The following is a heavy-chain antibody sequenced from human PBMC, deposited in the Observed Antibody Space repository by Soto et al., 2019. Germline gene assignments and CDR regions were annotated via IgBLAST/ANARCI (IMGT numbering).Heavy chain of an antibody. V-gene: IGHV3-30*18. J-gene: IGHJ4*02. CDR1: GFTFSSYG. D-gene: IGHD5-12*01. CDR3: AKDFSGGYSGYDWSFDY. Sequence: QVQLVESGGGVVQPGRSLRLSCAASGFTFSSYGMHWVRQAPGKGLEWVAVISYEGSNKYYADSVKGRFTISRDNSKNTLYLQMNSLRAEDTAVYYCAKDFSGGYSGYDWSFDYWGQGTLVTVSS. CDR2: ISYEGSNK.